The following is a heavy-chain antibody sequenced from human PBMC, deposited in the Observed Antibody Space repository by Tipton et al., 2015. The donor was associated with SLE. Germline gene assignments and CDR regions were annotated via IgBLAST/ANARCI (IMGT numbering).Heavy chain of an antibody. CDR3: ARDSNWGSY. D-gene: IGHD7-27*01. V-gene: IGHV1-18*01. CDR2: IDTYSGDT. J-gene: IGHJ4*02. Sequence: APGQGLEWMGWIDTYSGDTDCAQKFQDRVTMTTDTATSTAYMELGSLRSDDTAVYYCARDSNWGSYWGQGTLVTVSS.